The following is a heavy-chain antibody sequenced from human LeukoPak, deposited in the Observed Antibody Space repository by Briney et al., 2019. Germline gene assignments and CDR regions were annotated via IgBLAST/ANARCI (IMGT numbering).Heavy chain of an antibody. CDR3: ARRAARRSRNAFDI. CDR2: IYYSGST. CDR1: GGSISSGDYY. V-gene: IGHV4-30-4*08. D-gene: IGHD6-6*01. J-gene: IGHJ3*02. Sequence: SQTLSLTCTVTGGSISSGDYYWSWIRQPPGKGLEWIGYIYYSGSTYYNPSLKSRVTISVDTSKNQFSLKLSSVTAADTAVYYCARRAARRSRNAFDIWGQGTMVTVSS.